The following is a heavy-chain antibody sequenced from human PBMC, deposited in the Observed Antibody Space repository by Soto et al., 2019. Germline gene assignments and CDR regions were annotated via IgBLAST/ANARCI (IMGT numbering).Heavy chain of an antibody. J-gene: IGHJ5*02. CDR3: ARGGLRGVLSSWFDP. D-gene: IGHD3-16*02. V-gene: IGHV3-30-3*01. Sequence: GGSLRLSCAASGFTFSSYAMHWVRQAPGKGLEWVAVISYDGSNKYYADSVKGRFTISRDNSKNTLYLQMNSLRAEDTAVYYCARGGLRGVLSSWFDPWGQGTLVTVSS. CDR2: ISYDGSNK. CDR1: GFTFSSYA.